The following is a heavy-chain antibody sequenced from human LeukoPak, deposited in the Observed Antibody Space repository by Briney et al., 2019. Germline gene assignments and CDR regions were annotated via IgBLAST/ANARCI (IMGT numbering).Heavy chain of an antibody. CDR2: IYYSGST. CDR1: GGSISSSSYY. CDR3: ARGRWFGNFDY. D-gene: IGHD3-10*01. J-gene: IGHJ4*02. V-gene: IGHV4-39*01. Sequence: SETLSLTCTVSGGSISSSSYYWGWLRQPPGKGLEWIGSIYYSGSTYYNPSLKSRVTISVDTSKNQFSLKLGSVTAADTAVYYCARGRWFGNFDYWGQGTLVTVSA.